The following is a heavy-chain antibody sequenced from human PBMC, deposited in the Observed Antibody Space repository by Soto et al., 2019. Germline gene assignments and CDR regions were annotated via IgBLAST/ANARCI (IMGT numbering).Heavy chain of an antibody. Sequence: SYSLRWPYHENGQRLEWMGWINAGNGNTKYSQKFQGRVTITRDTSASTAYMELSSLRSEDTAVYYCARYEYSSSYGSLLHWGQGTLVTVSS. J-gene: IGHJ4*02. D-gene: IGHD6-6*01. CDR3: ARYEYSSSYGSLLH. CDR2: INAGNGNT. CDR1: SYS. V-gene: IGHV1-3*01.